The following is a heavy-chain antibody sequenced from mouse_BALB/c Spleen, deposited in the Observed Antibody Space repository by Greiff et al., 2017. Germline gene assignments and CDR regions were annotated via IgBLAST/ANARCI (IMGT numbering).Heavy chain of an antibody. D-gene: IGHD1-1*01. Sequence: EVQLQQSGTVLARPGASVKMSCKASGYSFTSYWMHWVKQRPGQGLEWIGAIYPGNSDTSYNQKFKGKAKLTAVTSASTAYMELSSLTNEDSAVYYCTKPLYYYGSSQYYFDYWGQGTTLTVSS. CDR1: GYSFTSYW. CDR2: IYPGNSDT. V-gene: IGHV1-5*01. J-gene: IGHJ2*01. CDR3: TKPLYYYGSSQYYFDY.